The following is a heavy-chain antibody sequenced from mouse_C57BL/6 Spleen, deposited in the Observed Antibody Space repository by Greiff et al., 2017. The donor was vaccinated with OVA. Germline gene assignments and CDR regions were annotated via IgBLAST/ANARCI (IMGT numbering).Heavy chain of an antibody. D-gene: IGHD2-2*01. V-gene: IGHV1-59*01. Sequence: QVQLQQPGAELVRPGTSVKLSCKASGYTFTSYWMHWVKQRPGQGLEWIGVIDPSDSYTNSNQKFKGKATLTVDTSSSTAYMQLSSLTSEDSAVYYCARGVTTKYYFDYWGQGTTLTVSS. J-gene: IGHJ2*01. CDR3: ARGVTTKYYFDY. CDR2: IDPSDSYT. CDR1: GYTFTSYW.